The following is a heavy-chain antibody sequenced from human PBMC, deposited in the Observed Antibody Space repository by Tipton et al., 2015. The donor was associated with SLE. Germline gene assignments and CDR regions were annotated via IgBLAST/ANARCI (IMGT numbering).Heavy chain of an antibody. J-gene: IGHJ4*02. CDR3: AREATDRSGYFDY. CDR2: LSFDGSGE. Sequence: QVQLVQSGGGVVQPERSLRLSCAASGFTFSSYAMHWVRQAPGKGLEWVAVLSFDGSGEYYADSVKGRFTISRDNSKNTLYLQMSSLRGEDTAVYYCAREATDRSGYFDYWGQGTLVTVSS. V-gene: IGHV3-30*04. CDR1: GFTFSSYA. D-gene: IGHD3-10*01.